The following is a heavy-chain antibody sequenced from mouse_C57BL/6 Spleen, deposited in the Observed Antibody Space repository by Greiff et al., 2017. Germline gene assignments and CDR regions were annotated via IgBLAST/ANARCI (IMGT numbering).Heavy chain of an antibody. J-gene: IGHJ3*01. CDR1: GYTFTSYW. CDR2: IDPSDSYT. D-gene: IGHD2-3*01. V-gene: IGHV1-69*01. Sequence: VQLQQPGAELVMPGASVKLSCTASGYTFTSYWMHWVKQRPGQGLEWIGEIDPSDSYTNYNPKFKGKSTLTVDKSSSTAYMQLSSLTSEDSAVYYCARQEGGYYTWFAYWGQGTLVTVSA. CDR3: ARQEGGYYTWFAY.